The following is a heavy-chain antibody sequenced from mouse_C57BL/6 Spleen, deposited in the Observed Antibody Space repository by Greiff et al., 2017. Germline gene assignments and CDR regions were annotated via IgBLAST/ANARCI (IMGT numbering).Heavy chain of an antibody. CDR1: GYTFTSSW. D-gene: IGHD1-1*01. CDR2: IDPSDGYT. Sequence: QVQLQQPGAELVKPGASVKLSCKASGYTFTSSWMQWVKQRPGQGLEWIGGIDPSDGYTNYNQKFKGKATLTVDTSSSTAYMQLSSLTSEDSAVYYVASPYDGSSPFAYWGQGALVTVSA. V-gene: IGHV1-50*01. J-gene: IGHJ3*01. CDR3: ASPYDGSSPFAY.